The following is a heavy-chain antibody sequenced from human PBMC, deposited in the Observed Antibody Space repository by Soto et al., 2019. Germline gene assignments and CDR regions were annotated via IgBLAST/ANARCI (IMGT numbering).Heavy chain of an antibody. D-gene: IGHD2-15*01. CDR3: ARGIATAHLDP. CDR1: GWTFTSYT. J-gene: IGHJ5*02. Sequence: ASVQVTLQASGWTFTSYTMHWVRQAPGQRLEWMGWINPDNGNTKSSQKFQDRVIITRDTSASTAYMDLSSLRSADTAVYYCARGIATAHLDPWGQGTLVTVSS. V-gene: IGHV1-3*01. CDR2: INPDNGNT.